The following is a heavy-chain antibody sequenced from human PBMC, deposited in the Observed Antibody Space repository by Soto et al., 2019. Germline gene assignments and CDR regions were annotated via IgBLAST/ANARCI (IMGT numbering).Heavy chain of an antibody. Sequence: QVQLVQSGAEVKKPGSSVKVSCKASGGTFSRYAFSWVRQAPGQGPEWMGGISPMYGTANYAQKFQGRVTIIADRSTNTVYMELSSLRSEDTAVYYCARGFSAGKGSPPDFWGQGSLVTVSS. CDR2: ISPMYGTA. V-gene: IGHV1-69*14. CDR1: GGTFSRYA. CDR3: ARGFSAGKGSPPDF. J-gene: IGHJ4*02. D-gene: IGHD6-13*01.